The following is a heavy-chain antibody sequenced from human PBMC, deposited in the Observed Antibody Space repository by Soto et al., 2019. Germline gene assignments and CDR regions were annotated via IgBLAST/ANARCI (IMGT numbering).Heavy chain of an antibody. CDR3: AREGGYIVMVSEWYYCYRMAV. J-gene: IGHJ6*02. CDR2: ISAYNGNT. D-gene: IGHD5-18*01. Sequence: ASVKVYCKASGYTFTSYGISWVRQAPGQGLEWMGWISAYNGNTNYAQKLQGRVTMTTDTSTSTAYMELRSLRSDDTAVYYCAREGGYIVMVSEWYYCYRMAVPGQGSSDLVSS. V-gene: IGHV1-18*01. CDR1: GYTFTSYG.